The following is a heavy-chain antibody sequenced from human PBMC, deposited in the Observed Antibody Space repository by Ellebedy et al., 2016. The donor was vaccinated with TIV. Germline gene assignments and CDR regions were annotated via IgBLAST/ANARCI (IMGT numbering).Heavy chain of an antibody. V-gene: IGHV1-2*02. D-gene: IGHD1-26*01. CDR1: GYTFSDNY. CDR3: ARVGFDGTYAGIDY. J-gene: IGHJ4*02. Sequence: AASVKVSCKGFGYTFSDNYIHWVRQAPGQGLEWMAWINPNTGATNYAENFQGRVTMTRDASLSTVYMELGRLTGGDTAVYYCARVGFDGTYAGIDYWGQGTLVTLS. CDR2: INPNTGAT.